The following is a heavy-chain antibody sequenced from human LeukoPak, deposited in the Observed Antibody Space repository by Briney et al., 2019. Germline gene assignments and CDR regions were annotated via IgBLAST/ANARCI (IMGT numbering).Heavy chain of an antibody. V-gene: IGHV1-69*01. CDR1: GGTFSSYA. D-gene: IGHD6-6*01. CDR3: ARTKSIAAPDAFDI. Sequence: SVKVSCKASGGTFSSYAISWVRQAPGQGLEWMGGIIPIFGTANYAQKFQGRVTITADESTSTAYMELSSLRSEDTAMYYCARTKSIAAPDAFDIWGQGTMVTVSS. J-gene: IGHJ3*02. CDR2: IIPIFGTA.